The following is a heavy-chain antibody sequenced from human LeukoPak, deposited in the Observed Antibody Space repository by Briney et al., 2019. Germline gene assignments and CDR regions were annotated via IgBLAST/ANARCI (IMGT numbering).Heavy chain of an antibody. Sequence: SETLSLTCTVSGGSINRSKYYWGWIRQPPGKGLEWIGSIYYGGRTYYNPSLKSRVTVSVDTSKNQFSLKLSSVTAADTAIYYCARDPVGDITIDPWGQGTLVTVSS. J-gene: IGHJ5*02. CDR1: GGSINRSKYY. D-gene: IGHD3-22*01. CDR2: IYYGGRT. CDR3: ARDPVGDITIDP. V-gene: IGHV4-39*07.